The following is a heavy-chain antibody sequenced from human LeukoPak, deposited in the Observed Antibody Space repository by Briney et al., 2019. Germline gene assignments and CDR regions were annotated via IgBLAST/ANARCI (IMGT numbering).Heavy chain of an antibody. CDR1: GFTFSDYY. V-gene: IGHV3-73*01. Sequence: GGSLRLSCAASGFTFSDYYMSWVRQASGKGLEWVGRIRSKANSYATAYAASVKGRFTISRDDSKNTAYLQMNSLKTEDTAVYYCTREYCSSTSCYNYWGQGTLVTVSS. CDR2: IRSKANSYAT. CDR3: TREYCSSTSCYNY. J-gene: IGHJ4*02. D-gene: IGHD2-2*02.